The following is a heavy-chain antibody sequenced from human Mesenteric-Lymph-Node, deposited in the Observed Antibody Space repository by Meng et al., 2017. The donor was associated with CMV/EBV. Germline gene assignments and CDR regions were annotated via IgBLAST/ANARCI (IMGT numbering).Heavy chain of an antibody. V-gene: IGHV3-30-3*01. J-gene: IGHJ2*01. Sequence: LKISCAASGFTFSSYAMHWVRQAPGKGLEWVAVISYDGSNKYYADSVKGRFTISRDNSKNTLYLQMNSLRAEDTAVYYCARDQYCSSTSCYPHWYFDLWGRGTLVTVSS. CDR2: ISYDGSNK. CDR1: GFTFSSYA. CDR3: ARDQYCSSTSCYPHWYFDL. D-gene: IGHD2-2*01.